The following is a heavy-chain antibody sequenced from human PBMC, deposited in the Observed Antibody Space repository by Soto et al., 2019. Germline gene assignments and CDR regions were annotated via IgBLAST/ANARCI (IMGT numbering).Heavy chain of an antibody. J-gene: IGHJ3*02. CDR2: IWYDGSNK. Sequence: QVQLVESGGGVVQPGRSLRLSYAASGFTFSSYGMHWVRQAPGKGLEWVAVIWYDGSNKYYADSVKGRFTISRDNSKNTLYLQMNSLRAEDTAVYYCAREYTYDSSGYSDDAFDIWGQGTMVTVSS. V-gene: IGHV3-33*01. D-gene: IGHD3-22*01. CDR1: GFTFSSYG. CDR3: AREYTYDSSGYSDDAFDI.